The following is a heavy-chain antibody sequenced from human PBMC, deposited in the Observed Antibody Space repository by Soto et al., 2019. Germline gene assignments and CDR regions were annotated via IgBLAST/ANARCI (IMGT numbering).Heavy chain of an antibody. V-gene: IGHV3-23*01. CDR3: AKLRGDGWPFHY. J-gene: IGHJ4*02. D-gene: IGHD6-19*01. CDR2: ISGSGDTI. CDR1: GFTFSDFA. Sequence: EVQVLESGGGLVQPGGSLRLSCVASGFTFSDFAMSWVRQAPGKGLEWVSSISGSGDTIYYTDSVKGRFTISRDNSNNTLYLQMHSLRADDTAEYFCAKLRGDGWPFHYWGQGTLVAVSS.